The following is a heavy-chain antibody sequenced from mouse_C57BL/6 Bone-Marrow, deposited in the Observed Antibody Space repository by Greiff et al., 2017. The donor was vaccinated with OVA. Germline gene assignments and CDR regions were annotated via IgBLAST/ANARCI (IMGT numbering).Heavy chain of an antibody. V-gene: IGHV1-81*01. J-gene: IGHJ1*03. CDR2: IYPRSGNT. CDR3: ARNYYGSGDWYFDV. Sequence: VKLMESGAELARPGASVKLSCKASGYTFTSYGISWVKQRTGQGLEWIGEIYPRSGNTYYNEKFKGKATLTADKSSSTAYMELRSLTSEDSAVYFCARNYYGSGDWYFDVWGTGTTVTVSS. CDR1: GYTFTSYG. D-gene: IGHD1-1*01.